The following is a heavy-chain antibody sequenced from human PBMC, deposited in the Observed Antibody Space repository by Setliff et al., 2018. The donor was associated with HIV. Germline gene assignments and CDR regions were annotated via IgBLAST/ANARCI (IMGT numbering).Heavy chain of an antibody. D-gene: IGHD3-10*01. J-gene: IGHJ6*01. CDR3: ARDNSYYYGSGSHYWYGMDV. V-gene: IGHV4-61*09. CDR2: ISTSGTT. Sequence: SETLSLTCTVSGGSIGSSTYYWGWIRQPPGKGLEWIGHISTSGTTKYNPSLKSRVTMSIDTSKNQFSLKLSSVTAADTAVYYCARDNSYYYGSGSHYWYGMDVWGQGTTVTVSS. CDR1: GGSIGSSTYY.